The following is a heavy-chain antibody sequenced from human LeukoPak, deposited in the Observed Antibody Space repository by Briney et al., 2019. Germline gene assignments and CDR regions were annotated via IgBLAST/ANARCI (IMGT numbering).Heavy chain of an antibody. CDR1: GYTFGTHW. V-gene: IGHV1-46*01. CDR3: ARDFSGEWEQVTGWWLDP. J-gene: IGHJ5*02. D-gene: IGHD3-16*01. CDR2: INPSGDFR. Sequence: ASVKVSCKASGYTFGTHWMHWVRQAPGQGLEWMGIINPSGDFRSYAQKFKGRVTVTRDMSTRTVYMELSDLRPDDTAVYYCARDFSGEWEQVTGWWLDPWGQGTLVIVSS.